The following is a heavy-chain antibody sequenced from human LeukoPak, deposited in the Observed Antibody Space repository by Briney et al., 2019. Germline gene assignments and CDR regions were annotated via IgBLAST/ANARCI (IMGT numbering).Heavy chain of an antibody. D-gene: IGHD5-12*01. Sequence: GGSLRLSCAASGFTFSSYSMNWVRQAPGKGLEWVSYISSSSSTIYYADSVKGRFTISRDNAKNSLYLQMNSLRAEDTAVHYCARVEVATIIDYWGQGTLVTVSS. CDR3: ARVEVATIIDY. CDR2: ISSSSSTI. V-gene: IGHV3-48*01. CDR1: GFTFSSYS. J-gene: IGHJ4*02.